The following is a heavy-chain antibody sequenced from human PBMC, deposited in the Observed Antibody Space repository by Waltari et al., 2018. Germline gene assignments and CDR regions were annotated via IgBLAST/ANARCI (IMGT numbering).Heavy chain of an antibody. CDR3: AKSRGFEY. CDR1: GFTFSRYW. Sequence: EVQLVESGGGLVQPGGSLRLSCGASGFTFSRYWMSWVRQTPGKGLEWVANINYDGSQEYYVDSGKGRFTISRDNAKNSVYLQMNSLRVEDTAVYYCAKSRGFEYWGQGTLITVSS. J-gene: IGHJ4*02. V-gene: IGHV3-7*01. D-gene: IGHD2-2*01. CDR2: INYDGSQE.